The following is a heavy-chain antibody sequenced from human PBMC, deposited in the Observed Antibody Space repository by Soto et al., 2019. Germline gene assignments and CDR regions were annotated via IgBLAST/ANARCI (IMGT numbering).Heavy chain of an antibody. Sequence: GASVKVSCKTSGYTFVSYGINWVRQAPGQGLEWMGWISPGSGNIIYAQKFQGRVTLTTDTSTSTVFMDLRSLRFDGTAVYYCARDLMYTSSPDSWFDPWGQGILVTVSS. V-gene: IGHV1-18*01. J-gene: IGHJ5*02. D-gene: IGHD2-2*01. CDR3: ARDLMYTSSPDSWFDP. CDR1: GYTFVSYG. CDR2: ISPGSGNI.